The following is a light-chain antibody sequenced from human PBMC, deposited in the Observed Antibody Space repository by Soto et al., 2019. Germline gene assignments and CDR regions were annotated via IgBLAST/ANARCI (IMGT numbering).Light chain of an antibody. V-gene: IGKV1-5*03. Sequence: DIQMTQSPSTLSASVGDRVTITCRASQSISSWLAWYQQRPGKAPKLLIYKASSLEGGVPSRFSGSGSGTDFTPTISSLQADVFANYYCQQYNTYPRTFGQGTKVEIK. J-gene: IGKJ1*01. CDR2: KAS. CDR3: QQYNTYPRT. CDR1: QSISSW.